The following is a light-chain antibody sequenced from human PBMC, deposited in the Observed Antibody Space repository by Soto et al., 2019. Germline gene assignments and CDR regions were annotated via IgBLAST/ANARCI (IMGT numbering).Light chain of an antibody. CDR1: QSVSSSY. V-gene: IGKV3-20*01. Sequence: EFVLTQSPGTLSLSPGERATLSCRASQSVSSSYLAWYQQKPGQAPRILIYGASTRATGIPDRFSGSGSGTVFTLTISRLGPEDFALYYCQQYGSSPPLTFGGGTKVEIK. CDR2: GAS. CDR3: QQYGSSPPLT. J-gene: IGKJ4*01.